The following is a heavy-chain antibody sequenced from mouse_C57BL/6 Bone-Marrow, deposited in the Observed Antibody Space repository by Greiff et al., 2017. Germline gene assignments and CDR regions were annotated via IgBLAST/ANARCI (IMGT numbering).Heavy chain of an antibody. Sequence: EVKLMESGGGLVQPGGSLKLSCAASGFTFSDYGMAWVRQAPRKGPEWVAFISNLAYSIYYADTVTGRFTISSENAKNTLYLEMSSVRSEDTAMYYCAKGDWFAYWGQGTLVTVSA. CDR3: AKGDWFAY. CDR2: ISNLAYSI. V-gene: IGHV5-15*01. CDR1: GFTFSDYG. J-gene: IGHJ3*01.